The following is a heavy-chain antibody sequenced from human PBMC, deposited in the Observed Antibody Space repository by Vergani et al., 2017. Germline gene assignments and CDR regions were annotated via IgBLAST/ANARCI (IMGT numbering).Heavy chain of an antibody. CDR3: AREAPFYNYYGSGGPGFDP. Sequence: QVQLQESGPGLVKPSETLSLTCTVSGGPISSYYWSWIRPPPGKGLEWIGYIYYSGSTNYNPSLKSRVTISVDTSKNQCSLKLSSVTAADTAVYYCAREAPFYNYYGSGGPGFDPWGQGTLVTVSS. D-gene: IGHD3-10*01. CDR2: IYYSGST. CDR1: GGPISSYY. V-gene: IGHV4-59*01. J-gene: IGHJ5*02.